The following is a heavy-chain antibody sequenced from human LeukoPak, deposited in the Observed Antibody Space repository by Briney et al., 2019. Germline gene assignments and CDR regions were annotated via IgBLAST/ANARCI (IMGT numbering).Heavy chain of an antibody. J-gene: IGHJ6*03. CDR2: SRNKANSYTT. D-gene: IGHD5-12*01. CDR3: AKGSDYDPPYYYYYMDV. V-gene: IGHV3-72*01. CDR1: GFTFSDHY. Sequence: GGSLRLSCAASGFTFSDHYMDWVRQAPGKGLEWVGRSRNKANSYTTEYAASVKGRFTISRDDSKNSLYLQMNSLKTEDTAVYYCAKGSDYDPPYYYYYMDVWGKGTTVTISS.